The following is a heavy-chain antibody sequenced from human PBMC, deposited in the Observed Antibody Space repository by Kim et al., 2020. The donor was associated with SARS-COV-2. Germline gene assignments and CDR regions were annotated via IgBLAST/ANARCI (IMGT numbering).Heavy chain of an antibody. CDR1: GFTFSSYA. Sequence: GGSLRLSCAASGFTFSSYAMHWVRQAPGKGLEWVAVISYDGSNKYYADSVKGRFTISRDNSKNTLYLQMNSLRAEDTAVYYCARDNAPTGDPFDYWGQGTLVTVSS. CDR3: ARDNAPTGDPFDY. V-gene: IGHV3-30*04. J-gene: IGHJ4*02. D-gene: IGHD3-10*01. CDR2: ISYDGSNK.